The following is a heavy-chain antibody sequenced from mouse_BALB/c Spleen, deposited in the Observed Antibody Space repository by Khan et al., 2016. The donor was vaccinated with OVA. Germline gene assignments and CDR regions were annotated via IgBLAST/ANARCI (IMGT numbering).Heavy chain of an antibody. CDR2: IYPDNGNI. J-gene: IGHJ2*01. CDR1: GFNIKDYY. CDR3: TRRGYFRDFDY. Sequence: VQLQQPGAEFVRPGALVKLSCKASGFNIKDYYIHWVKQRPEQGLEWIGWIYPDNGNIIYDPKFQGKASITADISSNTAYLQLSSLTSEDTAVYYCTRRGYFRDFDYWGQGSTLTVSS. V-gene: IGHV14-1*02. D-gene: IGHD2-12*01.